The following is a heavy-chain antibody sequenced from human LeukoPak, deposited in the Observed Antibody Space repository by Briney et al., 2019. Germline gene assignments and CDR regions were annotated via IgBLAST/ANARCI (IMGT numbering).Heavy chain of an antibody. Sequence: PSETLPLTCAVYGGSFSGYYWSWIRQPPGKGLEWIGEINHSGSTNYNPSLKSRVTISVDTSKNQFSLKLSSVTAADTAVYYCARVSYYDSSGNRGAFDYWGQGTLVTVSS. J-gene: IGHJ4*02. CDR3: ARVSYYDSSGNRGAFDY. V-gene: IGHV4-34*01. CDR1: GGSFSGYY. CDR2: INHSGST. D-gene: IGHD3-22*01.